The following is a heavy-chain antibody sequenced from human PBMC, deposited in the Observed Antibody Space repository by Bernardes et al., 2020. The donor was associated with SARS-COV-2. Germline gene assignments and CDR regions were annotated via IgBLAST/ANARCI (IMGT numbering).Heavy chain of an antibody. J-gene: IGHJ6*02. CDR1: GYPFTGYY. Sequence: ASVKVSFKASGYPFTGYYMHWVRQAPGQGLEWMGWINPNSGGTNYAQKFQGRVTMTRDTSISTAYMELSRLRSDDTAVYYCALPPTNYDRYGMDVWGQGTTVTVSS. CDR3: ALPPTNYDRYGMDV. D-gene: IGHD3-22*01. V-gene: IGHV1-2*02. CDR2: INPNSGGT.